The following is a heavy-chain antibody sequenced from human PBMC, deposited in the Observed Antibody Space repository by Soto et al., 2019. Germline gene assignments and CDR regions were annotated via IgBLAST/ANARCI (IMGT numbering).Heavy chain of an antibody. CDR1: GYTFTSYD. J-gene: IGHJ6*02. V-gene: IGHV1-8*01. CDR3: ARVSGYYDSSGYYYGMDV. Sequence: QVQLVQSGAEVKKPGASVKVSCKASGYTFTSYDINWVRQATGQGLEWMGWMNPNSGNTGYAQKFQGRVTMTRNTXXXTXYMELSSLRSEDTAVYYCARVSGYYDSSGYYYGMDVWGQGTTVTVSS. CDR2: MNPNSGNT. D-gene: IGHD3-22*01.